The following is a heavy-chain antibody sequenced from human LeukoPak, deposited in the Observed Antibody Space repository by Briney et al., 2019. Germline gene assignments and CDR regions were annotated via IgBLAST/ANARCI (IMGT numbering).Heavy chain of an antibody. CDR3: ARGSVDWAVAFDY. J-gene: IGHJ4*02. Sequence: SQTLSLTCAISGDSVSRNNAGWNWIRLSPSRGLEWLGRTYYRSKWYYDYAVSVKSRITINPDTSRNQFSLQLNSVTPEDTAVYYCARGSVDWAVAFDYWGQGTRVTVSS. CDR1: GDSVSRNNAG. CDR2: TYYRSKWYY. V-gene: IGHV6-1*01. D-gene: IGHD6-19*01.